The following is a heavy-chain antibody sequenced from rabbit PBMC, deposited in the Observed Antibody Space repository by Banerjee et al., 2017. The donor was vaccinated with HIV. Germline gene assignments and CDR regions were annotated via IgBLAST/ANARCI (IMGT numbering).Heavy chain of an antibody. CDR1: GFSFSSNYD. Sequence: QEQLVESGGGLVQPEGSLTLTCTASGFSFSSNYDMCWVRQAPGKGLELIACIYGGSSGSTYYASWAKGRFTILKTSSTTVTLQMTSLTAADTATYFCARGSAGYDWTTRLDLWGPGTLVTVS. D-gene: IGHD1-1*01. CDR3: ARGSAGYDWTTRLDL. J-gene: IGHJ3*01. V-gene: IGHV1S45*01. CDR2: IYGGSSGST.